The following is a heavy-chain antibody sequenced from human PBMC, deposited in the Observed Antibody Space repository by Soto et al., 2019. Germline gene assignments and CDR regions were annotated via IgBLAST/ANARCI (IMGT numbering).Heavy chain of an antibody. V-gene: IGHV3-30-3*01. D-gene: IGHD4-17*01. CDR3: ARDSTRYGTRRVLDY. CDR2: ISYDGSNK. CDR1: GFTFSSYA. Sequence: QVQLVESGGGVVQPGRSLRLSCASSGFTFSSYAMHWVRQAPGKGLGWVAVISYDGSNKYYADSVKGRFTTPRDNSKNTLYLQRNSLRAEDTAGYYCARDSTRYGTRRVLDYWGQGTLVTVSS. J-gene: IGHJ4*02.